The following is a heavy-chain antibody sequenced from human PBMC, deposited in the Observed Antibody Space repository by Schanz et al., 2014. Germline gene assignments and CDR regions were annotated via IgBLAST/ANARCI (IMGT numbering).Heavy chain of an antibody. V-gene: IGHV3-11*01. CDR3: ARPPHDSSGYYPFDY. CDR1: GFPFSDYY. Sequence: QVQLADSGGGLVKPGGSLRLSCTASGFPFSDYYMAWIRQAPGKGPEYVSYISSGGTTTYHSDSVKGRFTISRDSAENSLYLQMNSLRAEDTAVYYCARPPHDSSGYYPFDYWGQGTLVTVSS. D-gene: IGHD3-22*01. J-gene: IGHJ4*02. CDR2: ISSGGTTT.